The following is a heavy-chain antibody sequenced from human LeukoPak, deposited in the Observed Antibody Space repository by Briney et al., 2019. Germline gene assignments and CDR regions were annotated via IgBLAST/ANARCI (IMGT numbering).Heavy chain of an antibody. CDR1: GYTFTSYG. V-gene: IGHV1-18*01. J-gene: IGHJ6*02. CDR3: ARDGAVVTGVYYYYGMDV. D-gene: IGHD4-23*01. Sequence: GASVKVSCKASGYTFTSYGISWVRQAPGQGLEWMGWISAYNGNTNYAQKLQGRVTMTTDTSTGTAYMELRSLRSDDTAVYYCARDGAVVTGVYYYYGMDVWGQGTTVTVSS. CDR2: ISAYNGNT.